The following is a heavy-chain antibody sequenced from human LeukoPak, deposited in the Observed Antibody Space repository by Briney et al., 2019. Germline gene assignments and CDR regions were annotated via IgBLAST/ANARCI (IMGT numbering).Heavy chain of an antibody. CDR1: GGSISSYY. CDR2: IYTSGST. V-gene: IGHV4-4*07. CDR3: ARIIVVTSTDYFDS. Sequence: PSETLSLTCTVSGGSISSYYWSWIRQPAGKGLEWIGRIYTSGSTNYNPSLQSRVTISVDTSKSQFSLHLSSVTAADTALYYCARIIVVTSTDYFDSWGQGTLVTVSS. D-gene: IGHD2/OR15-2a*01. J-gene: IGHJ4*02.